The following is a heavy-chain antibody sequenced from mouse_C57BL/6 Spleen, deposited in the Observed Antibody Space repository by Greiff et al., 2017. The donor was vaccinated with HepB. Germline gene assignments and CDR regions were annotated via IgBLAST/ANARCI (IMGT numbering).Heavy chain of an antibody. CDR1: GYTFTNYW. CDR2: IYPGGGYT. J-gene: IGHJ3*01. Sequence: VQLQQSGAELVRPGTSVKMSCKASGYTFTNYWIGWAKQRPGHGLEWIGDIYPGGGYTNYNEKFKGKATLTADKSSSTAYMQFSSLTSEDSAIYYCAGHYYGSSYLAWFADWGQGTLVTVSA. D-gene: IGHD1-1*01. V-gene: IGHV1-63*01. CDR3: AGHYYGSSYLAWFAD.